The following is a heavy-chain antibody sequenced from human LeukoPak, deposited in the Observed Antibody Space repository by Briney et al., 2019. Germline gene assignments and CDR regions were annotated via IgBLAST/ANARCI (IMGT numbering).Heavy chain of an antibody. V-gene: IGHV3-23*01. D-gene: IGHD1-20*01. J-gene: IGHJ4*02. Sequence: PGGSLRLSCAASGFTFSSYGMSWARQAPGKGLEWVSAISGSGGSTYYADSVKGRFTISRDNSRNTVYLQMNSLRAEDTAIYYCAKDKYNWNYFDYWGQGTLVTVSS. CDR2: ISGSGGST. CDR1: GFTFSSYG. CDR3: AKDKYNWNYFDY.